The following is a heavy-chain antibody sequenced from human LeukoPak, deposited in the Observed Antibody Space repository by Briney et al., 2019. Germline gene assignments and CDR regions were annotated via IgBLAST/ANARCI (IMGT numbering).Heavy chain of an antibody. Sequence: SGTLSLTCAVSGGSISSSNWWSWVRQPPGKGLEWIGEIYHSGSTNYNPSLKSRVTISVDKSKSQFSLKLSSVTAADTAVYYCARDRVDVYYDFWSGPSRELDYWGQGTLVTVSS. CDR1: GGSISSSNW. CDR2: IYHSGST. D-gene: IGHD3-3*01. CDR3: ARDRVDVYYDFWSGPSRELDY. J-gene: IGHJ4*02. V-gene: IGHV4-4*02.